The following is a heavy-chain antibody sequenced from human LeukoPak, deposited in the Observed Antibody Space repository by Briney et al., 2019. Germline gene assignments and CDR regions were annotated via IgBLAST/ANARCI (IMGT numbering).Heavy chain of an antibody. CDR2: ISSSSSYI. CDR3: ARDLARSNDAFDI. Sequence: GGSLRLSCAASGFTFSSYSMNWVRQAPGKGLEWVSSISSSSSYIYYADSVKGRFTISRDNAKNSLYLQTNSLRAEDTAVYYCARDLARSNDAFDIWGQGTMVTVSS. V-gene: IGHV3-21*01. D-gene: IGHD1-26*01. J-gene: IGHJ3*02. CDR1: GFTFSSYS.